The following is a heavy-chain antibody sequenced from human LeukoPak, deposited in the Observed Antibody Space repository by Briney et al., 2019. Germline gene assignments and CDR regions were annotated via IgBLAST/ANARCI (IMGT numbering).Heavy chain of an antibody. D-gene: IGHD3-10*01. CDR1: GFTFSSYE. CDR2: ISSSGSTI. V-gene: IGHV3-48*03. CDR3: ARGIILWFGPGGAFDI. J-gene: IGHJ3*02. Sequence: PGGSLRLSCAASGFTFSSYEMNWVRQAPGKGLEWVSYISSSGSTIYYADSVKGRFTISRDNAKNSLYLQMNSLRAEDTAVYYCARGIILWFGPGGAFDIWGQGTMVTVSS.